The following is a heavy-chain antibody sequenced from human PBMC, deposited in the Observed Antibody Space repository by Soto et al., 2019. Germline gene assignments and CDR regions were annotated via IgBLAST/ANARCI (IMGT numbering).Heavy chain of an antibody. CDR2: ISSSSSYI. V-gene: IGHV3-21*04. J-gene: IGHJ6*02. Sequence: LRLSCAASGFTFSSYSMNWVRQAPGKGLEWVSSISSSSSYIYYADSVKGRFTISRDNSKNILYLQMNSLRAEDTAVYYCAKGITGTGGYYYYSMDVWGQGTAVTVSS. CDR3: AKGITGTGGYYYYSMDV. D-gene: IGHD3-16*01. CDR1: GFTFSSYS.